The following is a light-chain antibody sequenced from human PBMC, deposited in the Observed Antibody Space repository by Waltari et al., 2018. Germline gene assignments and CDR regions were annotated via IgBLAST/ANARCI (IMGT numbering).Light chain of an antibody. J-gene: IGLJ1*01. CDR2: EVS. V-gene: IGLV2-8*01. CDR3: SSSATGGSYFV. Sequence: QSALTQPPSASGSPGQSVTISCTGTSSAVGGDNFVSWYQQYPGKAPKPLISEVSKRPSGVPNRFSGSKSGNTASLTVSGLQAEDEADYYCSSSATGGSYFVFGTGTRVTVL. CDR1: SSAVGGDNF.